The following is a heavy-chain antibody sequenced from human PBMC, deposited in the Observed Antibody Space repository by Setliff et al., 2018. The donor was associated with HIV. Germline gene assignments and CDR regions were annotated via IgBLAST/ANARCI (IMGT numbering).Heavy chain of an antibody. CDR2: IYPADSDT. CDR1: DNTFTSYW. V-gene: IGHV5-51*01. D-gene: IGHD3-22*01. CDR3: ARLSGLYYYDSSGYYYGHYFDY. Sequence: GESLKISCKGSDNTFTSYWIGWVRQMPGKDLEWIGIIYPADSDTRYSPSFQGQVTISADKSISTAYLQWSSLKASDTAMYYCARLSGLYYYDSSGYYYGHYFDYWGQGTLVTVSS. J-gene: IGHJ4*02.